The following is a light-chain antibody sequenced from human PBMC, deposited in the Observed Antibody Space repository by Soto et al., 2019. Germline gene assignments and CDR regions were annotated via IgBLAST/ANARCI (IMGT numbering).Light chain of an antibody. CDR3: AAWDDSLNGWV. CDR2: TNN. CDR1: SSNIGSTT. J-gene: IGLJ3*02. V-gene: IGLV1-44*01. Sequence: QSVLTQPPSASGTPGQRVTISCSGSSSNIGSTTVSWYQQLPGTAPKLLIYTNNQRPAGVPDRFAGSKADTSASLAISGLQSEDEDDYYCAAWDDSLNGWVVGGGTKLTVL.